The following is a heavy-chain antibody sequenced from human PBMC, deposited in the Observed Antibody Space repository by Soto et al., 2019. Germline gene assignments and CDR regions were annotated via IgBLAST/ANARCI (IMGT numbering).Heavy chain of an antibody. D-gene: IGHD3-10*01. Sequence: QVQLVESGGGVVQPGRSLRLSCAASGFTFSSYAMHWVRQAPGKGLEWVAVISYDGSNKYYADSVKGRFTISRDNSKNTLYLQMNSLRAEDTAVYYCARDLFMVRGVTPPYYYYYYGMDVWGQGTTVTVSS. CDR2: ISYDGSNK. J-gene: IGHJ6*02. CDR1: GFTFSSYA. CDR3: ARDLFMVRGVTPPYYYYYYGMDV. V-gene: IGHV3-30-3*01.